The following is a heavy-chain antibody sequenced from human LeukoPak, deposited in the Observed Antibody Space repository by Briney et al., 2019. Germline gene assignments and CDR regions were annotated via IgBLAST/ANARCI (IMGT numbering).Heavy chain of an antibody. CDR2: ISGSGGTT. CDR1: GFTFNTYA. CDR3: AIDYDSSGSYFDY. Sequence: GGSLRLSCAASGFTFNTYAMSWVRQAPGKGLEWVSGISGSGGTTYYADSVKGRFTISRDNSKNTLYLQMNSLRVEDTAVYYCAIDYDSSGSYFDYWGQGTLVTVSS. D-gene: IGHD3-22*01. V-gene: IGHV3-23*01. J-gene: IGHJ4*02.